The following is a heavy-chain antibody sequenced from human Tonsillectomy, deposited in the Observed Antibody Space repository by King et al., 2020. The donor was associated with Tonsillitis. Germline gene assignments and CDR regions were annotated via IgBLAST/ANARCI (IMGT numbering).Heavy chain of an antibody. V-gene: IGHV3-66*01. CDR3: ARDLPSTWALDG. CDR1: GFTVRSNY. Sequence: VKLVESGGGLVQPGGSLRLSCAASGFTVRSNYMSWVRQAPGKGLEWVSVIYSGAGTYYADSVKGRFTLSRDNSNNTLSLQMNSLRAEDTAVYYCARDLPSTWALDGWGQGTMVTVAS. J-gene: IGHJ4*02. CDR2: IYSGAGT. D-gene: IGHD6-13*01.